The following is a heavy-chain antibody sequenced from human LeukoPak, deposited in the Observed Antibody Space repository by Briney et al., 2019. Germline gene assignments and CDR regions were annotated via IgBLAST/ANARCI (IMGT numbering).Heavy chain of an antibody. V-gene: IGHV4-30-4*07. Sequence: SQTLSLTCAVSGGSISSGGYSWSWIRQPPGKGLEWIGYIYYSGSTNYNPSLKSRVTISVDTSKNQFSLKLSSVTAADTAVYYCARHEVRNGSGWYHNWFDPWGQGTLVTVSS. CDR1: GGSISSGGYS. CDR3: ARHEVRNGSGWYHNWFDP. CDR2: IYYSGST. J-gene: IGHJ5*02. D-gene: IGHD6-19*01.